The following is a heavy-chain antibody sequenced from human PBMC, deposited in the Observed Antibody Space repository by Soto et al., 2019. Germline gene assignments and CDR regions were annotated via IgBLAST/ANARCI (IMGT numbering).Heavy chain of an antibody. Sequence: GGSLRLSCAASGFTFSSYSMNWVRQAPGKGLEWVSSISSSSSYIYYADSVKGRFTISRDNAKNSLYLQMNSLRAEDTAVYYCERDIKAPLAVAGTALDYWGQGTLVTVSS. D-gene: IGHD6-19*01. CDR1: GFTFSSYS. V-gene: IGHV3-21*01. CDR2: ISSSSSYI. J-gene: IGHJ4*02. CDR3: ERDIKAPLAVAGTALDY.